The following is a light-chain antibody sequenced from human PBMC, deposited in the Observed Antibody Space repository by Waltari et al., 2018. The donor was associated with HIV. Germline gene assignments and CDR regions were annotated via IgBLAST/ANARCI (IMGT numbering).Light chain of an antibody. J-gene: IGKJ5*01. CDR1: QSVATN. CDR3: QQYNLWPPIT. Sequence: EIIMTQSPTTLSVAPGERATFSCRASQSVATNLAWYQQKPGQGPRLVIHSPPTRATGAPPRFSGSGSGKEFTLTISSLQSEDFEMYYCQQYNLWPPITFGQGTRL. CDR2: SPP. V-gene: IGKV3-15*01.